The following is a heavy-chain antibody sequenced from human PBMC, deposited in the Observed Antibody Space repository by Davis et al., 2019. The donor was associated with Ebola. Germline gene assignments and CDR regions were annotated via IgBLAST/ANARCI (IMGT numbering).Heavy chain of an antibody. J-gene: IGHJ3*02. Sequence: GESLKISCKGSGYSFTSYWIGWVRQMPGKGLEWMGIIYPGDSDTRYSPSFQGQVTISADKSISTAYLQWSSLKASDTAMYYCARRGDIVVVPAAISAFDIWGQGTMVTVSS. CDR3: ARRGDIVVVPAAISAFDI. D-gene: IGHD2-2*02. V-gene: IGHV5-51*01. CDR2: IYPGDSDT. CDR1: GYSFTSYW.